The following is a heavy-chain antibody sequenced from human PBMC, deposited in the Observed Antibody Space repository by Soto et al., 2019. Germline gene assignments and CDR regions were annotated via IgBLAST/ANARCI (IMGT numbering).Heavy chain of an antibody. V-gene: IGHV1-2*02. J-gene: IGHJ4*02. CDR3: ARDLVSTIGDFDY. CDR1: GYTFTSYY. D-gene: IGHD3-16*01. CDR2: INPNSGAT. Sequence: ASVKVSCKASGYTFTSYYMHWVRQAPGHGLEWMGWINPNSGATNSAQNFQGRVTMTRDTSISTVYMELTRLRYDDTAVYFCARDLVSTIGDFDYWGQGTQVTVSS.